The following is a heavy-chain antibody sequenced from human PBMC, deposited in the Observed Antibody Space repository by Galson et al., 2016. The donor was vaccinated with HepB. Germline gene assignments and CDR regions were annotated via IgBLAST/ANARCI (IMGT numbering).Heavy chain of an antibody. J-gene: IGHJ6*02. Sequence: SVKVSCKAYGGTFSTYVISWVRQAPGQGLEWMGGIIPVSGSPNYAQKFQGRVTLTADEATSTAYMELSSLRSEDTAVYYCARGGDTAMPRLRYYYYYGIDVWGQGTTVTVSS. CDR2: IIPVSGSP. V-gene: IGHV1-69*13. CDR1: GGTFSTYV. CDR3: ARGGDTAMPRLRYYYYYGIDV. D-gene: IGHD5-18*01.